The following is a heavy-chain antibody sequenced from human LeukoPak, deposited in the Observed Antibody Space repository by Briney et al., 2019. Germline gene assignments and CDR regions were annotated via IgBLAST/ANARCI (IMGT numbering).Heavy chain of an antibody. J-gene: IGHJ3*02. V-gene: IGHV3-33*01. CDR2: IWYDGTNK. Sequence: GGSLRLSCAASGFAFSSFGMHWVRQATGKGLEWVAVIWYDGTNKYYADSVKGRYTISRDNSKNTLYLQMNSLRAEDTAVYYCARDQKRRGYYESSGYYFYAFDIWGQGTMVTVSS. CDR3: ARDQKRRGYYESSGYYFYAFDI. CDR1: GFAFSSFG. D-gene: IGHD3-22*01.